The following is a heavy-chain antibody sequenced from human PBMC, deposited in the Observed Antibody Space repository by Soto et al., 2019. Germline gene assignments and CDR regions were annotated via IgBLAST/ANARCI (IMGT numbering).Heavy chain of an antibody. Sequence: QVQLQVSGPGLVKPSETLSLTCTVSGDSISAYSWSWVRQPPGKGLEWMGNIHYNGNTKYNPSLRSRVPMSLDTSKNQFSLRLISVTAADTAKYFCAREGNLGRWLQPLDFWGQGTLVTVSS. V-gene: IGHV4-59*01. CDR2: IHYNGNT. D-gene: IGHD5-12*01. CDR1: GDSISAYS. CDR3: AREGNLGRWLQPLDF. J-gene: IGHJ4*02.